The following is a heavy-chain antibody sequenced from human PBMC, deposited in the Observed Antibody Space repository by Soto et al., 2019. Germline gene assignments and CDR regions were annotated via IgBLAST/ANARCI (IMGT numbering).Heavy chain of an antibody. Sequence: ASVKVSCKVSGYTLTELSMHWVRQAPGKGLEWMGGFDPEDGETIYAQKFQGRVTMTEDTSTDTAYMELSSLRSEDTAVYYCATVSGGYHRQTYNWFDPWGQGTLVTVSS. D-gene: IGHD3-22*01. CDR3: ATVSGGYHRQTYNWFDP. CDR1: GYTLTELS. J-gene: IGHJ5*02. CDR2: FDPEDGET. V-gene: IGHV1-24*01.